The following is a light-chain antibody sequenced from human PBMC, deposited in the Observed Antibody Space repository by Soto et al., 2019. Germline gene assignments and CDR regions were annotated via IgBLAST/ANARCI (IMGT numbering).Light chain of an antibody. V-gene: IGKV1-5*03. CDR2: KAS. J-gene: IGKJ1*01. CDR3: QHYNSWA. Sequence: QLTQSPSTLSASVGERVTITCRASQAIGAFLAWYQVKPGKAPSLLISKASNLLDGVPSRFGGSGSGTEFTLTITSLQPDDFATYYCQHYNSWAFGQGTKVEIK. CDR1: QAIGAF.